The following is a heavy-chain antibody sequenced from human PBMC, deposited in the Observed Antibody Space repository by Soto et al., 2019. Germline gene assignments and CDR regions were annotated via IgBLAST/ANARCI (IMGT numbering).Heavy chain of an antibody. CDR3: ARSYSGTFYGYDT. J-gene: IGHJ5*02. Sequence: PSETLSLTCTVSGGSISSYHWAWIRKSTGKGLEWIGYVFCTGSTKYNPALKRRVTISVDTSKNQFSLKLSSVSAADTGLYYCARSYSGTFYGYDTWGQGILVTVSS. D-gene: IGHD1-26*01. V-gene: IGHV4-59*01. CDR1: GGSISSYH. CDR2: VFCTGST.